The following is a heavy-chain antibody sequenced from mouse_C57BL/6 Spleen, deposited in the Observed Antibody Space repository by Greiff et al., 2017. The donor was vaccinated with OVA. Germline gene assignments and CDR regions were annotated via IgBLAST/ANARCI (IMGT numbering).Heavy chain of an antibody. Sequence: QVQLQQPGAELVKPGASVKMSCKASGYTFTSYWITWVKQRPGQGLEWIGDIYPGSGSTNYNEKFKSKATLTVDTSSSTAYMQLSSLTSEDSAVYYCARLTTVVEDFDYWGQGTTLTVSS. CDR3: ARLTTVVEDFDY. CDR1: GYTFTSYW. J-gene: IGHJ2*01. V-gene: IGHV1-55*01. D-gene: IGHD1-1*01. CDR2: IYPGSGST.